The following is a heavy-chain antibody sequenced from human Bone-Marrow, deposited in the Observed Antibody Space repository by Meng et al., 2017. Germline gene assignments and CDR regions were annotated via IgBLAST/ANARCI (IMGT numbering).Heavy chain of an antibody. V-gene: IGHV1-69*06. CDR2: IIPIFGTA. CDR1: GGTFSSYA. Sequence: QVQLVQYGAEVKKTGSSVKGSCKASGGTFSSYAISWVRQAPGQGLEWMGGIIPIFGTANYAQKFQGRVTITADKSTSTAYMELSSLRSEDTAVYYCARGGSGWYYFDYWGQGTLVTVSS. J-gene: IGHJ4*02. CDR3: ARGGSGWYYFDY. D-gene: IGHD6-19*01.